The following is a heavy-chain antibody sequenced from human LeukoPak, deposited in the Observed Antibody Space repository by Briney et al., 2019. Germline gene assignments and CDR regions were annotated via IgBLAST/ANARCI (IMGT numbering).Heavy chain of an antibody. CDR3: ARGYSSGWTTGGWFDP. V-gene: IGHV1-8*02. J-gene: IGHJ5*02. CDR2: MNPNSGNT. D-gene: IGHD6-19*01. Sequence: ASVKVSCKASGYTFTSYGINWVRQATGQGLEWMGWMNPNSGNTGYAQKFQGRVTMTRNTSISTAYMELSSLRSEDTAVYYCARGYSSGWTTGGWFDPWGQGTLVTVSS. CDR1: GYTFTSYG.